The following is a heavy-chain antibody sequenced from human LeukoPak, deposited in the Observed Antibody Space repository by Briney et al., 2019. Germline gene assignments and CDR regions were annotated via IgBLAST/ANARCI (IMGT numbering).Heavy chain of an antibody. V-gene: IGHV1-69*01. CDR1: GGTFISYA. J-gene: IGHJ4*02. CDR3: ASYPSYSSTPPFDY. CDR2: IIPIFGTA. Sequence: SVKVSCKASGGTFISYAICWVRQAPGQGLEWMGGIIPIFGTANYAQKFQGRVTITADESTSTAYMELSSLRSEDTAVYNCASYPSYSSTPPFDYWGQGTMVTVSS. D-gene: IGHD6-19*01.